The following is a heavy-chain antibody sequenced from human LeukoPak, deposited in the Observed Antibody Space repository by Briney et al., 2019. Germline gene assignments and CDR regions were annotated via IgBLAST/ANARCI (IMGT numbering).Heavy chain of an antibody. D-gene: IGHD1-26*01. J-gene: IGHJ4*02. V-gene: IGHV5-51*01. CDR1: GYSFTSYW. CDR2: IYPADSDT. Sequence: GESLKISCKGSGYSFTSYWIGWVRQMPGKGLEWMGIIYPADSDTRYNPSFQGQVTISVDKSVSTAYLQWGSLKASDTAMYYCARPHSGTYPVRFHSWGQGTLVTVSS. CDR3: ARPHSGTYPVRFHS.